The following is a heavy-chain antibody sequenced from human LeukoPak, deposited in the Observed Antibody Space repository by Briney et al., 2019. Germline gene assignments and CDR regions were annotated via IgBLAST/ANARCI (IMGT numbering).Heavy chain of an antibody. D-gene: IGHD3-10*01. CDR3: AIPGTLWFGEPFFGY. Sequence: ASVKVSCKASGYTSTSYDINWVRQATGQGLEWMGWMNPNSGNTGYAQKFQGRVTMTRNTSISTAYMELSSLRSEDTAVYYCAIPGTLWFGEPFFGYWGQGTLVTVSS. J-gene: IGHJ4*02. V-gene: IGHV1-8*01. CDR1: GYTSTSYD. CDR2: MNPNSGNT.